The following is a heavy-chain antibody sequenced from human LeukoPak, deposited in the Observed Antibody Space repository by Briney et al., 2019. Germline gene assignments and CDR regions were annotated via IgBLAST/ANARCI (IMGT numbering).Heavy chain of an antibody. D-gene: IGHD6-13*01. Sequence: SETLSLTCTVSGGSIISSSYYWSWIRQPAGKGLEWIGRIYTSGSTNYNPSLKSRVTISVDTSKNQFSLKLSSVTAADTAVYYCARDHASSYSSSWYLAGWFDPWGQGTLVTVSP. CDR2: IYTSGST. V-gene: IGHV4-61*02. CDR1: GGSIISSSYY. J-gene: IGHJ5*02. CDR3: ARDHASSYSSSWYLAGWFDP.